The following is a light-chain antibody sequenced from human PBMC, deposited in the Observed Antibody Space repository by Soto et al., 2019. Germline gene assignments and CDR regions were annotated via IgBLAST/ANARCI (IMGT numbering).Light chain of an antibody. CDR1: SSDVGGYNY. V-gene: IGLV2-14*01. CDR2: VVS. J-gene: IGLJ1*01. CDR3: SSYRSGGTVD. Sequence: QSALTQPASVSGSPGQSIAISCTGTSSDVGGYNYVSWHQQHPGKAPKVLISVVSNRPSGVSNRFSGSKSGNTASLTISGLLAEDEADYYCSSYRSGGTVDFGSGTKVTVL.